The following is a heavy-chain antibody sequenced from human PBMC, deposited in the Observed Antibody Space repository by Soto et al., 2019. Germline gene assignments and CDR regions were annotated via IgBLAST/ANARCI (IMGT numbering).Heavy chain of an antibody. Sequence: QVQLVQSGAEVKKPGASVKVSCKASGYTFTSYDINWVRQATGQGLEWMGWMNPNSGNTDYAQKFKGRVTMTRNTSISTAYMEPSSLRSEDTAVYYCARERSAAGTGWFDPWAQGTLVTVSS. CDR3: ARERSAAGTGWFDP. CDR1: GYTFTSYD. CDR2: MNPNSGNT. D-gene: IGHD6-13*01. V-gene: IGHV1-8*01. J-gene: IGHJ5*02.